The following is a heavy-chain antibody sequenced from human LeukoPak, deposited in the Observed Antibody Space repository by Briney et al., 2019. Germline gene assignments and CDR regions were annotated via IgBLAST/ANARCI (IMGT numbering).Heavy chain of an antibody. J-gene: IGHJ4*02. D-gene: IGHD6-19*01. CDR1: GFTFSTYD. CDR2: ISGSGGST. Sequence: PGGSLRLSCAASGFTFSTYDMTWVRQAPGKGPEWVSSISGSGGSTYYADSVKGRFTTSRDNSKNTLYLQMNGLRAEDTAVYYCAKDLAAVPGNKYFAYWGQGTLVTVSS. CDR3: AKDLAAVPGNKYFAY. V-gene: IGHV3-23*01.